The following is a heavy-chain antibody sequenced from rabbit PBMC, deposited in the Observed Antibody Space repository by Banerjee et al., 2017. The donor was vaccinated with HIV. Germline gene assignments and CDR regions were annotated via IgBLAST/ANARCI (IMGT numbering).Heavy chain of an antibody. D-gene: IGHD1-1*01. CDR1: GFSFSSSYY. J-gene: IGHJ4*01. CDR2: IYAGSSGST. CDR3: ARDGASGYNFNL. Sequence: QSLEESGGDLVKPGASLTLTCTASGFSFSSSYYMCWVRQAPGKGLEWIACIYAGSSGSTYYASWAKGRFTISKTSSTTVTLQMTSLTAADTATYFCARDGASGYNFNLWGPGTLVTVS. V-gene: IGHV1S40*01.